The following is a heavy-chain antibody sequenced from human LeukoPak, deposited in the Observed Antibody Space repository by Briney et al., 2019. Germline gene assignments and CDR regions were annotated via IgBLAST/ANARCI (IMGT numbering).Heavy chain of an antibody. CDR2: IYHSGST. CDR1: GGSISSGSYS. Sequence: SETLSLTCAVSGGSISSGSYSWSWIRQPPGKGLEWIGYIYHSGSTYYNPSLKSRVTISVDRSKNQFSLKLSSVTAADTAVYYCARYCSSTSCYKTSAAFDIWGQGTMVTVSS. CDR3: ARYCSSTSCYKTSAAFDI. J-gene: IGHJ3*02. D-gene: IGHD2-2*02. V-gene: IGHV4-30-2*01.